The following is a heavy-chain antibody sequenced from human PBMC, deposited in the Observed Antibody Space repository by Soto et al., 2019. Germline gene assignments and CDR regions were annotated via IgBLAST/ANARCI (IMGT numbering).Heavy chain of an antibody. J-gene: IGHJ5*02. CDR3: ASQKNVISGPLSSNWFDP. CDR1: GYTFTDYW. CDR2: IYPGDSDT. V-gene: IGHV5-51*01. Sequence: LGESLKISCKGYGYTFTDYWIGWVRQMPGKGLELIGLIYPGDSDTRYSPSFQGRVTISADKSISTAFLQWSSLRASDTAMYYCASQKNVISGPLSSNWFDPWRKGTQGTVAS. D-gene: IGHD1-26*01.